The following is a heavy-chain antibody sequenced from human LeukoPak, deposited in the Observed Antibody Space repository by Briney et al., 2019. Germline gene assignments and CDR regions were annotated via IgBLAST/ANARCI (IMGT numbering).Heavy chain of an antibody. CDR3: ARDLPGSGSYAFDI. CDR2: IKDKTDGGTT. V-gene: IGHV3-15*01. D-gene: IGHD3-10*01. J-gene: IGHJ3*02. Sequence: PGGSLRLSCAASGLTFSIAWMSWVRQAPGKGLEWVGRIKDKTDGGTTDYAAPVKGRFTISRDNSKNTLYLQMNSLRAEDTGVYYCARDLPGSGSYAFDIWGQGTMVTVSS. CDR1: GLTFSIAW.